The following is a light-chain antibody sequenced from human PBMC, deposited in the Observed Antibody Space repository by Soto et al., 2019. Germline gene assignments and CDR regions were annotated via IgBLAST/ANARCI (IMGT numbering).Light chain of an antibody. CDR2: DAS. Sequence: EIVLTQSPATLSLSPGERATLSCRASQSVSSYLAWYQQKPGQAPRLLIYDASNRATGIPARFSGSGSGPDFTLPIGSLEPEKFASSSCQPRSNWHRTFVQGTTVEIK. V-gene: IGKV3-11*01. CDR1: QSVSSY. CDR3: QPRSNWHRT. J-gene: IGKJ1*01.